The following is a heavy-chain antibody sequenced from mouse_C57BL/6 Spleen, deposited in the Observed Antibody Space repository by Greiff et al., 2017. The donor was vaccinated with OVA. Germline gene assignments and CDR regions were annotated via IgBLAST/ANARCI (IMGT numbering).Heavy chain of an antibody. CDR1: GFTFSDYG. D-gene: IGHD2-14*01. V-gene: IGHV5-17*01. Sequence: EVQVVESGGGLVKPGGSLKLSCAASGFTFSDYGMHWVRQAPEKGLEWVAYISSGSRTIYYADTVKGRFTISRDNAKNTLFLQMTSLRSEDTAMYYCATIGGYFDVWGTGTTVTVSS. J-gene: IGHJ1*03. CDR3: ATIGGYFDV. CDR2: ISSGSRTI.